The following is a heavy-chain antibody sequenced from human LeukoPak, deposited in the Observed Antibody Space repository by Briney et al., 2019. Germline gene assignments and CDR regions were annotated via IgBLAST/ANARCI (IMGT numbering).Heavy chain of an antibody. CDR1: GGTFSSYA. J-gene: IGHJ6*02. CDR3: ARSGSYYSHLDYYYGMDV. D-gene: IGHD1-26*01. CDR2: IIPIFGTA. V-gene: IGHV1-69*13. Sequence: SVKVSCKASGGTFSSYAISWVRQAPGQGLEWMGGIIPIFGTANYAQKFQGRVTITADESTSTAYMELSSLRSEDTAVYYCARSGSYYSHLDYYYGMDVWGQGTTVTVSS.